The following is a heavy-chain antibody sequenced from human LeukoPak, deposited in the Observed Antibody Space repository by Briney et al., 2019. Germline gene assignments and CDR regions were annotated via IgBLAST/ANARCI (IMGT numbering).Heavy chain of an antibody. V-gene: IGHV5-51*01. D-gene: IGHD1-26*01. CDR1: GYSFTSYW. CDR2: IYPGDSET. Sequence: GESLKISCKGSGYSFTSYWIGWVRQMPGKGLEWMGTIYPGDSETRYSPSFQGQVTISADKSISTAYLQWSSLKASDTAMYYCAGAIVGAATAFDIWGQGTMVTVSS. J-gene: IGHJ3*02. CDR3: AGAIVGAATAFDI.